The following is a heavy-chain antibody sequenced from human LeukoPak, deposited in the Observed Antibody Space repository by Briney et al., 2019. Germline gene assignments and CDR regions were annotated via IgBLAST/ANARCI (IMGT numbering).Heavy chain of an antibody. CDR2: IHNDAETT. Sequence: GASLRLSCAASGFTFSNYAMIWVRQAPGKGLEWVSIIHNDAETTYYADSVKGRFTVSRDNSKNTLYLEMNSLRAEDTAVYYCAKGKGGDYFNYCSDYSGQGTLVTASS. D-gene: IGHD2-21*01. CDR1: GFTFSNYA. J-gene: IGHJ4*02. V-gene: IGHV3-23*03. CDR3: AKGKGGDYFNYCSDY.